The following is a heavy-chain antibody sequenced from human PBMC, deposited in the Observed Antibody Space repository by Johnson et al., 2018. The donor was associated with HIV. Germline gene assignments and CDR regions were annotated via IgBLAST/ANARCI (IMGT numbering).Heavy chain of an antibody. CDR3: AKDVSVVTPSGSFDI. CDR1: GFTFSDYY. Sequence: QVQLVESGGGLVQPGGSLRLSCAASGFTFSDYYMSWIRQAPGKGLEWVSYISSSGSTIYYADSVKGRFIISRDNSKHTLYLQMNSLRAEDTAVYYCAKDVSVVTPSGSFDIWGQGTRVTVSS. V-gene: IGHV3-11*04. CDR2: ISSSGSTI. J-gene: IGHJ3*02. D-gene: IGHD4-23*01.